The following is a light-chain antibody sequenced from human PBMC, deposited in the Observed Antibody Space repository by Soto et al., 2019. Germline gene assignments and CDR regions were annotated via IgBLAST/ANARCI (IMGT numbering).Light chain of an antibody. CDR1: QTINSY. Sequence: DIPMTQSPSSLSASVGDRVTITCRASQTINSYLNWFQQQPGKAPKLLIYAASSLQSGVPPRFSGSGSGTDFTLTISSLQPEDFATYYCQQSYSTSWTFGQGTKVEV. V-gene: IGKV1-39*01. J-gene: IGKJ1*01. CDR3: QQSYSTSWT. CDR2: AAS.